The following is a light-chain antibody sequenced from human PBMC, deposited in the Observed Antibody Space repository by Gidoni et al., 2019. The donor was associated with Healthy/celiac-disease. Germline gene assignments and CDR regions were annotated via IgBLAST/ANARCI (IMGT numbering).Light chain of an antibody. CDR2: EVS. J-gene: IGLJ2*01. CDR3: SSYTSSSTLV. V-gene: IGLV2-14*01. CDR1: RNDVGGYNY. Sequence: QSALTQPASVSRSPGQSITISCTGTRNDVGGYNYVSWYQQHPGKAPKLMIYEVSNRPSGVSNRFSGSKSGNTASLTISGLQAEDEADYYCSSYTSSSTLVFGGGTKLTVL.